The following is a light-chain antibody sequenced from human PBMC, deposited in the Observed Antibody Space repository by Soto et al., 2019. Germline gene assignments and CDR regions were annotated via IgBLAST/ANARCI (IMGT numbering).Light chain of an antibody. CDR2: DVD. CDR3: CSYSGSSTIVV. Sequence: QSALTQPASVSGSPGQSITISCTGTSSDVGGYNFVSWYQQHPGKAPRLMIFDVDNRPPGVSTRFSGSKSGNTASLTISGLQSEDEADYYCCSYSGSSTIVVFGGGTKVTVL. V-gene: IGLV2-14*03. CDR1: SSDVGGYNF. J-gene: IGLJ2*01.